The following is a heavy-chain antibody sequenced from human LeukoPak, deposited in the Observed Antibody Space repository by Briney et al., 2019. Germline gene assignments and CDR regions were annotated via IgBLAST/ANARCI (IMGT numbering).Heavy chain of an antibody. CDR1: GFTFSSYW. CDR3: ARARQLVKKYYFDC. CDR2: IKQDGSEK. J-gene: IGHJ4*02. V-gene: IGHV3-7*01. D-gene: IGHD6-13*01. Sequence: GGSLRLSCAASGFTFSSYWMSWVRQAPGKGLEWVANIKQDGSEKYYVDSVKGRFTISRDNAKNSLYLQMNSLRAEDTAVYYCARARQLVKKYYFDCWGQGTLVTVSS.